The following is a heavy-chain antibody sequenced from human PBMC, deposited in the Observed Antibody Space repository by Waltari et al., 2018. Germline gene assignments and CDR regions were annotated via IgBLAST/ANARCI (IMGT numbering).Heavy chain of an antibody. Sequence: EVQLVESGGGLVQPGGSLRLSCAASGFTVSSYDINWVRQAPGKGLEWVSYISSSGSTIYDADAVKGRFTIARDNAKNSLYLQMISLRAEDTAVYYCARDGQLVRPGYYYYGMDVWGQGTTVTVSS. J-gene: IGHJ6*02. D-gene: IGHD6-6*01. V-gene: IGHV3-48*03. CDR1: GFTVSSYD. CDR2: ISSSGSTI. CDR3: ARDGQLVRPGYYYYGMDV.